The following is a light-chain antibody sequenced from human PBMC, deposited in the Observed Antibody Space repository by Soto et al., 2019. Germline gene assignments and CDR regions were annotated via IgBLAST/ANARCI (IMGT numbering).Light chain of an antibody. J-gene: IGKJ2*01. CDR1: QSVLSSADKRNY. V-gene: IGKV4-1*01. Sequence: DIVMTQSPDSLAVSLGERATINCKSSQSVLSSADKRNYLAWYQQKPGQPPKLLIFWASTRESGVPDRFSGSGSETDFTLTISSLQAEDVAVYYCQQYYDTPLTFGQGTKLEIK. CDR2: WAS. CDR3: QQYYDTPLT.